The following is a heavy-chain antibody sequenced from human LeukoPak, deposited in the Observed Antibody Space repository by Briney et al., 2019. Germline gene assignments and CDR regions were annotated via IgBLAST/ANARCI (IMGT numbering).Heavy chain of an antibody. CDR1: GGSFSGYY. CDR3: ARAMWFGELQH. J-gene: IGHJ1*01. Sequence: PSETLSLTCAVYGGSFSGYYWSWIRQPPGKGLEWIGEINHSGSTNYNPSLKSRVTISVDTSKNQFSLKLSSVTAADTAVYYCARAMWFGELQHWGQGTLVTVSS. V-gene: IGHV4-34*01. CDR2: INHSGST. D-gene: IGHD3-10*01.